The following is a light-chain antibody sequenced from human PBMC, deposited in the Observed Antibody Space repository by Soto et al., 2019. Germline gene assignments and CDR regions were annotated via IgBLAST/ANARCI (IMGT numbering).Light chain of an antibody. CDR2: EVS. Sequence: QSALTQPASVSGSPGQSITISCTGTSSDFGDYDYVSWYLQHPGKVPKLMIYEVSNRLSGVSNRFSGSKSGNTASLTISGLQAEDEADYYCSSYTGSSTLVFGTGTKVTVL. V-gene: IGLV2-14*01. J-gene: IGLJ1*01. CDR3: SSYTGSSTLV. CDR1: SSDFGDYDY.